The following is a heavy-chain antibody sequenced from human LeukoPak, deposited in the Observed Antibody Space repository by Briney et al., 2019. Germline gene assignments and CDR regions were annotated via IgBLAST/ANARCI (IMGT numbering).Heavy chain of an antibody. V-gene: IGHV3-23*01. J-gene: IGHJ4*02. CDR1: GFTFSSYA. CDR2: ISGSGGST. D-gene: IGHD3-22*01. CDR3: ARDSLPYYYDSSGHYPAWDFDY. Sequence: PGGSLRLSCAASGFTFSSYAMSWVRQAPGKGLEWVSAISGSGGSTYYADSVKGRFTISRDNSKNTLYLQMNSLRAEDTAVYYCARDSLPYYYDSSGHYPAWDFDYWGQGTLVTVSS.